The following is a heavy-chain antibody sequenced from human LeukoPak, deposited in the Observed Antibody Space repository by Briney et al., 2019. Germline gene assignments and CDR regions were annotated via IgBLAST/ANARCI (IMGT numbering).Heavy chain of an antibody. CDR3: ARLRGVTNYYFDY. Sequence: PSETLSLTYAVSGYSIISAYYWGWIRQPPGKGLEWIGSFYHSGSTHYNPPLKSRVTISVDTSKNQFSLKLSSVTAADTAVYYCARLRGVTNYYFDYWGQGTLVTVSS. D-gene: IGHD4-17*01. CDR1: GYSIISAYY. CDR2: FYHSGST. J-gene: IGHJ4*02. V-gene: IGHV4-38-2*01.